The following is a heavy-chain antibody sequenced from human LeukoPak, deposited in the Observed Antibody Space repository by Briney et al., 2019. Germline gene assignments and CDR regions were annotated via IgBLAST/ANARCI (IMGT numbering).Heavy chain of an antibody. V-gene: IGHV3-66*01. Sequence: GSLRLSCAVSGFTFTNDYMNWVRQAPGKGLEWVSIIYSGGSTYYADSVKGRFTISRDSSNNALFLQMTNLRAEDSGLYYCATDVRSSPLGFWGHGTLVTVSS. D-gene: IGHD6-19*01. CDR3: ATDVRSSPLGF. CDR2: IYSGGST. J-gene: IGHJ4*01. CDR1: GFTFTNDY.